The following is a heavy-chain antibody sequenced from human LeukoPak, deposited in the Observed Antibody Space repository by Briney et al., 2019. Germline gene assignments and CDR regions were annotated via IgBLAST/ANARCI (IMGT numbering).Heavy chain of an antibody. CDR2: IYYSGST. D-gene: IGHD6-6*01. V-gene: IGHV4-59*11. CDR1: GGSISSHY. J-gene: IGHJ4*02. CDR3: ARAASTSSSSDY. Sequence: SETLSLTCTVSGGSISSHYWSWIQQPPGKGLEWIGYIYYSGSTNYNPSLKSRVTISVDTSKNQFSLKLSSVTAADTAVYYCARAASTSSSSDYWGQGTLVTVSS.